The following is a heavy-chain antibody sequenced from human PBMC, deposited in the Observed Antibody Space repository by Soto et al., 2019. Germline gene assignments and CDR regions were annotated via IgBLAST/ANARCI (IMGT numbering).Heavy chain of an antibody. Sequence: GASVKVSCKASGYTFTSYYMHWVRQAPGQGLEWMGIINPSGGSTSYAQKFQGRVTMTRDTSTSTVYMELSSLRSEDTAVYYCARDQSVSYGDYVGYYYYYGMDVWGQGTTVTVSS. J-gene: IGHJ6*02. CDR1: GYTFTSYY. V-gene: IGHV1-46*03. CDR3: ARDQSVSYGDYVGYYYYYGMDV. D-gene: IGHD4-17*01. CDR2: INPSGGST.